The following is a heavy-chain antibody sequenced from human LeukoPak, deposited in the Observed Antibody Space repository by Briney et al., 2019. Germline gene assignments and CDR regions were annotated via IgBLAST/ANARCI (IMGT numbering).Heavy chain of an antibody. J-gene: IGHJ4*02. CDR3: LAGTERIDY. CDR1: GFTFSSYA. CDR2: ISRSGGST. V-gene: IGHV3-23*01. D-gene: IGHD6-19*01. Sequence: SGGSLRLSCAASGFTFSSYAMSWVRQAPGKGLEWVSAISRSGGSTYYADSVKGRFTISRDNSKNTLYLQMNSLRAEDTAVYYCLAGTERIDYWGQGTLVTVSS.